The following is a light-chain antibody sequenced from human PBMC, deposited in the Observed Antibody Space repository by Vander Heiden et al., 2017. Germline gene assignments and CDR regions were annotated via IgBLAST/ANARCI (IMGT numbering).Light chain of an antibody. V-gene: IGLV1-40*01. CDR2: GNF. Sequence: QSVLTQPPSVSGAPGQRVTISCTGSSSNIGAVYDVHWYQQLPGTAPKLLIYGNFNRPSGVPDRFSGSKSGTSASLTITGLQAEDEADYYCQSYDSSLSGYWVFGGGTKLTVL. J-gene: IGLJ3*02. CDR1: SSNIGAVYD. CDR3: QSYDSSLSGYWV.